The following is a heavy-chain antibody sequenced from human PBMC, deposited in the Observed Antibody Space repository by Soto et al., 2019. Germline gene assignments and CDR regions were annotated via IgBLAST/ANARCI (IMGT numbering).Heavy chain of an antibody. D-gene: IGHD1-1*01. CDR2: IYSSGTT. V-gene: IGHV4-4*07. J-gene: IGHJ6*02. CDR3: ARNVLSGLDV. CDR1: GGPINNYH. Sequence: QVQLQQLGPGLVKPSETLSLTCTVSGGPINNYHWSWIRQPAGKGLEWIGRIYSSGTTNHNPSLKSRVTMSVDTSNNHFSLTLTSVTAADTAVYYCARNVLSGLDVWGQGTKVTVS.